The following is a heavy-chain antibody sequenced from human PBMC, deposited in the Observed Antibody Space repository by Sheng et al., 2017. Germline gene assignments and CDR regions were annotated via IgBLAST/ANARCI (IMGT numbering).Heavy chain of an antibody. D-gene: IGHD3-22*01. CDR2: ISWDSHTI. J-gene: IGHJ6*02. Sequence: EVQLVESGGGLLQPGRSLRLSCAGSGFTFENYAMHWVRQAPGKGLEWVSGISWDSHTIRYADSVKGRFFTYRDNAGNSLYLQMNNVRAEDTAIYHCAKYDSNGYGYYYNGMGVWGQGTTVTVSS. CDR3: AKYDSNGYGYYYNGMGV. V-gene: IGHV3-9*01. CDR1: GFTFENYA.